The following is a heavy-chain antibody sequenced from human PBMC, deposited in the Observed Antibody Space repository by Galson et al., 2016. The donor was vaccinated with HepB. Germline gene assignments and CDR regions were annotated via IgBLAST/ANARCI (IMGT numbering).Heavy chain of an antibody. V-gene: IGHV3-23*01. D-gene: IGHD3-10*01. CDR2: SSRSGDFT. CDR3: VPELSWVGELLYFDY. J-gene: IGHJ4*02. Sequence: SLRLSCAASGFTFGNYAMNWVRQAPGKGLEWVSHSSRSGDFTYYADSVKGRFTISRDNSKNTLYLQMNSLRAEDPAVYYCVPELSWVGELLYFDYWGQGTLVTVSS. CDR1: GFTFGNYA.